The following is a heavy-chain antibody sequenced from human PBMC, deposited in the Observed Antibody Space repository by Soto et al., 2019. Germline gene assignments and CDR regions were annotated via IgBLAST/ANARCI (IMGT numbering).Heavy chain of an antibody. CDR1: GFTFSSYA. CDR3: AKDYEDIVVVPAALYFDY. Sequence: GGSLRLSCAASGFTFSSYAMSWVRQAPGKGLEWVSAISGSGGSTYYADSVKGPFTISRDNSKNTLYLQMNSLRAEDTAVYYCAKDYEDIVVVPAALYFDYWGQGTLVTVSS. V-gene: IGHV3-23*01. CDR2: ISGSGGST. D-gene: IGHD2-2*01. J-gene: IGHJ4*02.